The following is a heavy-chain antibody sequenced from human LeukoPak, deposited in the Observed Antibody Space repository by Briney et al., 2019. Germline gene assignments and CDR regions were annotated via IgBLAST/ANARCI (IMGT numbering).Heavy chain of an antibody. V-gene: IGHV1-18*01. CDR3: ARALPGAATAHNWFDP. D-gene: IGHD1-26*01. CDR2: ISGFTGAT. CDR1: GYTFTIYG. Sequence: GASVKVSCKASGYTFTIYGMSWVRQAPGQRLEWMGWISGFTGATNYAQMFQGRLSMTIDTSTNTTYMDLRTVTSDDTAIYYCARALPGAATAHNWFDPWGQGTLVTVSS. J-gene: IGHJ5*02.